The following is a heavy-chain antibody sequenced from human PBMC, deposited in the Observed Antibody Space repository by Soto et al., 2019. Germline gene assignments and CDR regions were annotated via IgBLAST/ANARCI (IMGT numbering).Heavy chain of an antibody. CDR1: GFSLSTSGVG. Sequence: QITLNESGPTQVKPRQTLTLTCPFSGFSLSTSGVGVGWIRQSPGKAPEWLAVIYWDDDKRYSPSLKSRLTITKDTSKNQVVLTMADLDPADTATYYCAHRVLRTVFGVVTSTAIYFDFWGQGTPVAVSS. D-gene: IGHD3-3*01. V-gene: IGHV2-5*02. CDR2: IYWDDDK. J-gene: IGHJ4*02. CDR3: AHRVLRTVFGVVTSTAIYFDF.